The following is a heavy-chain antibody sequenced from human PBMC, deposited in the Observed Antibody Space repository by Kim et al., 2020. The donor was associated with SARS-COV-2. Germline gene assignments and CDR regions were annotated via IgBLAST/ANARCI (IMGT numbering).Heavy chain of an antibody. D-gene: IGHD3-3*01. V-gene: IGHV1-2*02. CDR3: ASHTDFWSGLDH. Sequence: ASVKVSCKASGHIFTGQYMHWVRQAPGQGLEWLGWINTKSGGTNYAQKFQGRATMTRDTSTSTGYMELSRLRSDDTAVYYCASHTDFWSGLDHWGQGTPVTVSS. CDR1: GHIFTGQY. J-gene: IGHJ4*02. CDR2: INTKSGGT.